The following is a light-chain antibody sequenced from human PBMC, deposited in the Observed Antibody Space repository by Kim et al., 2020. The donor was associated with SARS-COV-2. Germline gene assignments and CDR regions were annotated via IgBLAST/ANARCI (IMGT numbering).Light chain of an antibody. Sequence: VAPGGRATLSCRASQSANSNLAWYQQKPGHAPRLLIYGASTRATDIPARCSGSGSGTDFTLTISCLQSEDFAVYYCQQYDKWPLTFGGGTKVDIK. V-gene: IGKV3-15*01. CDR3: QQYDKWPLT. CDR1: QSANSN. J-gene: IGKJ4*01. CDR2: GAS.